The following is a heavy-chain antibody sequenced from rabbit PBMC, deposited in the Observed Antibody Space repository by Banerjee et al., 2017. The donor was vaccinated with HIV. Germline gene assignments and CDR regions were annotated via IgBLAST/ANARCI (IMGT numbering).Heavy chain of an antibody. V-gene: IGHV1S40*01. J-gene: IGHJ3*01. CDR1: GFDFSSNYY. CDR2: INSGTNGRA. CDR3: ARGRDYGIRLDL. D-gene: IGHD6-1*01. Sequence: QSLEESGGDLVKPGASLTLTCTASGFDFSSNYYMCWVRQAPGKGLEWIACINSGTNGRAYYASWAKGRFAISKTSSTTVTLKMTSLTAADTATYFCARGRDYGIRLDLWGPGTLVTVS.